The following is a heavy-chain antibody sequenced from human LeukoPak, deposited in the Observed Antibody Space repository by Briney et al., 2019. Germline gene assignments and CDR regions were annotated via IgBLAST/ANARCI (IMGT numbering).Heavy chain of an antibody. CDR2: IYHGGST. Sequence: SETLSLTCAVSGGSISSGGYSWSWIRQPPGKGLEWIGYIYHGGSTYYNPSLKSRVTISVDRSKNQFSLKLSSVTAADTAAYYCARGISYDSSGYQYNWFDPWGQGTLVTVSS. D-gene: IGHD3-22*01. V-gene: IGHV4-30-2*01. CDR1: GGSISSGGYS. J-gene: IGHJ5*02. CDR3: ARGISYDSSGYQYNWFDP.